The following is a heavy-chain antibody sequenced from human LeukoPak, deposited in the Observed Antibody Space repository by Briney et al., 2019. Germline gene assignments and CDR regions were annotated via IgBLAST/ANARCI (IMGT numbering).Heavy chain of an antibody. V-gene: IGHV4-39*07. D-gene: IGHD5-12*01. Sequence: SETLSLTCTVSGGSISSSSYYWGWIRQPPGKGLEWIGSIYYSGSTYYNPSLKSRVTISVDTSKNQFSLKLSSVTAADTAVYYCARGGNIVATRYYFDYWGQGTLVTVSS. CDR3: ARGGNIVATRYYFDY. CDR2: IYYSGST. CDR1: GGSISSSSYY. J-gene: IGHJ4*02.